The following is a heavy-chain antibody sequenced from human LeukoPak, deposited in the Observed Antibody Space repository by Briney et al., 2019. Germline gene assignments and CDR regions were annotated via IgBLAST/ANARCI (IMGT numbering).Heavy chain of an antibody. Sequence: SLIISDASCTSSSASVKGRFTISRENPKNTLYLQMNSLRAEDTALYYCARGRITSRQIDYWGQGTLVTVSS. CDR2: IISDASCT. CDR3: ARGRITSRQIDY. V-gene: IGHV3-74*01. J-gene: IGHJ4*02. D-gene: IGHD3-10*01.